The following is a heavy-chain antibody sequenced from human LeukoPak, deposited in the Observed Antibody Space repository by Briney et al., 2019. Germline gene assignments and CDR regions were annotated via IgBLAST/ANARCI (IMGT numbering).Heavy chain of an antibody. J-gene: IGHJ4*02. V-gene: IGHV4-31*03. D-gene: IGHD5-12*01. CDR2: IYYSGST. CDR1: GGSISSGGYY. CDR3: ARVPYSDYAIPYYFDY. Sequence: SETLSLTCTVSGGSISSGGYYWSWIRQHPGKGLEWIGYIYYSGSTYYNPSLKSRVTISVDTSKNQFSLKLSSVTAADTAVYYCARVPYSDYAIPYYFDYWGQGTLVTVSS.